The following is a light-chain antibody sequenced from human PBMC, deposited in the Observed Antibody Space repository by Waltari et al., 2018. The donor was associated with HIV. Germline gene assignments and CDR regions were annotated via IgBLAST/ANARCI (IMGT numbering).Light chain of an antibody. J-gene: IGLJ1*01. V-gene: IGLV1-40*01. CDR1: SSNIGAGSD. CDR3: QSYDSNLSGATV. CDR2: GNS. Sequence: QSVLTQPPSVSGAPGQRVTISCTGSSSNIGAGSDVHWYQQLPGTAPKVLIYGNSNRPSGVPDRFSGSKSGTLASLAITGLQAEDEADYYCQSYDSNLSGATVFGTGTKVTVL.